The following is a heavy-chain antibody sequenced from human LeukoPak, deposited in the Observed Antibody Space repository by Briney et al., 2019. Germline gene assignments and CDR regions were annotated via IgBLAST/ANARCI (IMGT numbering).Heavy chain of an antibody. J-gene: IGHJ4*02. CDR2: INHSGST. D-gene: IGHD3-22*01. CDR3: ARGNYYDSSGYDY. CDR1: GGSFSGYY. V-gene: IGHV4-34*01. Sequence: ETLSLTCAVYGGSFSGYYWSWIRQPPGKGLEWTGEINHSGSTNYNPSLKRRVTISVDTSKSQFYLKLSSVTAADTAVYYCARGNYYDSSGYDYWGQGNLVTVSS.